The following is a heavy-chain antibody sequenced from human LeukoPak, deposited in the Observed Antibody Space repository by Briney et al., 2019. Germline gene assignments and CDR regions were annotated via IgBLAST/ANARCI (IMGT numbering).Heavy chain of an antibody. D-gene: IGHD5-24*01. Sequence: GGSLRLSCAASGFTVSSNYMSWVRQAPGKGLEWVSGTSGSGTSTYYTDSVKGRFTISRDNSKNTLYLQMISLRAEDTAVYYCAKDQAGLREFDSWGQGTLVTVSS. CDR1: GFTVSSNY. J-gene: IGHJ4*02. V-gene: IGHV3-23*01. CDR2: TSGSGTST. CDR3: AKDQAGLREFDS.